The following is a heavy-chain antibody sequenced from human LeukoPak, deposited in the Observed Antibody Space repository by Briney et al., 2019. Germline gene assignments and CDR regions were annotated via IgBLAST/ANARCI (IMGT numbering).Heavy chain of an antibody. CDR1: GFTFSSYA. CDR2: ISGSGGST. Sequence: VQPGGSLRLSCAASGFTFSSYAMSWVRQAPGKGLEWVSAISGSGGSTYYADSVKGRFTISRDNSKNTLYLQMNSLRAEDTAVYYCARLGIAARGVDYWGQGTLVTVSS. J-gene: IGHJ4*02. CDR3: ARLGIAARGVDY. V-gene: IGHV3-23*01. D-gene: IGHD6-6*01.